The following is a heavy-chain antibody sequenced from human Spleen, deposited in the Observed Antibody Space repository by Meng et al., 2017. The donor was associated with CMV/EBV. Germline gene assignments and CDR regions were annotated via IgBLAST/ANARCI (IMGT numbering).Heavy chain of an antibody. Sequence: SGFAFDDYTMHWVRQAPGKGLEWVSLISWDGGDTYYADSVKGRFTISRDNIKNSLYLQMNSLRTEDTALYFCAKGGSYGAVAGMFDYWGQGTLVTVSS. CDR1: GFAFDDYT. CDR3: AKGGSYGAVAGMFDY. J-gene: IGHJ4*02. V-gene: IGHV3-43*01. D-gene: IGHD6-19*01. CDR2: ISWDGGDT.